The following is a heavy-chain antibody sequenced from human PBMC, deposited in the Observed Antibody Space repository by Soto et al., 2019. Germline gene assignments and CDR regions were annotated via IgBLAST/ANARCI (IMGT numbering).Heavy chain of an antibody. CDR2: IYWDDDK. J-gene: IGHJ5*02. CDR1: GFSLSTSGVG. CDR3: AHSREAAGGNWFDP. V-gene: IGHV2-5*02. D-gene: IGHD6-13*01. Sequence: QITLKESGPTLVKPTQTLTLTCTFSGFSLSTSGVGVGWIRQPPGKALEWLALIYWDDDKRYSPSLKSRLTIXKXTXXNQVVLTMTNMDPVDTATYYCAHSREAAGGNWFDPWGQGTLVTVSS.